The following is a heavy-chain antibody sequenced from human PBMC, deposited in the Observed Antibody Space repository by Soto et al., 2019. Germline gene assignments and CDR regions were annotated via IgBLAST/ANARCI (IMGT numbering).Heavy chain of an antibody. D-gene: IGHD3-22*01. V-gene: IGHV1-69*02. Sequence: QVQLVQSGAEVKKPGSSVKVSCKASGGTFSSYTISWVRQAPGQGLEWMGRIIPILGIANYAQKFQGRVTITAHKSTSTAYMELSSLRSEDTAVYYCARTDSSRYQRGPGYFQHWGQGTLVTVSS. CDR1: GGTFSSYT. J-gene: IGHJ1*01. CDR2: IIPILGIA. CDR3: ARTDSSRYQRGPGYFQH.